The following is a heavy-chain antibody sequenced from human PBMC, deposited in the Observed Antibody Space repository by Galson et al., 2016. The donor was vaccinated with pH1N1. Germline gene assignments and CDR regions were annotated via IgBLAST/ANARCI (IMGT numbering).Heavy chain of an antibody. J-gene: IGHJ4*02. CDR3: VRAIGAAGAH. CDR1: GFTFSDYW. Sequence: SLRLPCAASGFTFSDYWMHWARQAPGKGLEWVANIKQDGSQSYYLDSVKGRFTISRDNAKNSLYLQMNSLTAEDSALYYCVRAIGAAGAHWGQGTLVTGSS. V-gene: IGHV3-7*01. D-gene: IGHD6-13*01. CDR2: IKQDGSQS.